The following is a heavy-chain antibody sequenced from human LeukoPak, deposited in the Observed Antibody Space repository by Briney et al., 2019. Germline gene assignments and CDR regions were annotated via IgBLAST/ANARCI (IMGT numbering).Heavy chain of an antibody. CDR2: IKQDGREK. CDR3: ARVRRYSSSWGYYFDY. D-gene: IGHD6-13*01. J-gene: IGHJ4*02. V-gene: IGHV3-7*01. CDR1: GFTFSSYW. Sequence: GGSLRHSCAASGFTFSSYWMSGVRPAPGKGLEWVANIKQDGREKYYVHSVKGRFTISRDNAQNSLYLQMNSLTAEGTAVYYCARVRRYSSSWGYYFDYWGQGTLVTVSS.